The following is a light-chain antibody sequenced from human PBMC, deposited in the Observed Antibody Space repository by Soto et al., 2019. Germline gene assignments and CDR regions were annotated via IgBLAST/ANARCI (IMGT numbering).Light chain of an antibody. CDR2: AAS. Sequence: DIQLTQSPSFLSASVGDKVTITCRASQDISSSLAWYQQNPGKAPKLLIYAASTLQSGVPSRFSGSGSGTEFTLTISSLQPEDFATYYCQQLNSYPLTFGGGAKVEIK. CDR3: QQLNSYPLT. V-gene: IGKV1-9*01. J-gene: IGKJ4*01. CDR1: QDISSS.